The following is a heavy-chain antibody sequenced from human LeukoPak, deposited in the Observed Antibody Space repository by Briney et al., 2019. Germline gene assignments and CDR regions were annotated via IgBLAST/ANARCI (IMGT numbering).Heavy chain of an antibody. Sequence: ASVKVSCEASGYTFTSYGISWVRQAPGQGLEWMEWISAYNGNTNYAQKLQGRVTMTTDTSTSTVYMELSSLISDDTAVYYCARVDTVNYYYYMDVWGKGTPVTVSS. D-gene: IGHD5-18*01. V-gene: IGHV1-18*01. CDR3: ARVDTVNYYYYMDV. CDR2: ISAYNGNT. J-gene: IGHJ6*03. CDR1: GYTFTSYG.